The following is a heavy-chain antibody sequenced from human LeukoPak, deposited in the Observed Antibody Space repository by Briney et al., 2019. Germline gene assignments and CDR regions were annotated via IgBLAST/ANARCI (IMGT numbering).Heavy chain of an antibody. CDR1: GLTVSSNF. J-gene: IGHJ4*02. Sequence: GGSLRLSCAASGLTVSSNFMNWVCQAPGKGLEWVSVIYPGGTTYYADSVKGRFTISRDNSKNTLYLQMNSLRAEDTAVYYCAKDSHFDYWGQGALVTVSS. CDR2: IYPGGTT. CDR3: AKDSHFDY. V-gene: IGHV3-53*01.